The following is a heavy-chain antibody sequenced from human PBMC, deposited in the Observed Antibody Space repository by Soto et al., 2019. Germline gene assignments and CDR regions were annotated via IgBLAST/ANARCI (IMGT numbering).Heavy chain of an antibody. CDR1: GGTFSSYT. D-gene: IGHD2-15*01. CDR2: IIPILGIA. Sequence: SVKVSCKASGGTFSSYTISWVRQAPGQGLEWMGRIIPILGIANYAQKFQGRVTMTADTSTSTVYMELSSLRSEDTAVYYCASDRGYCSGGSCLYYYYYGMDVWGKGTTVTVSS. J-gene: IGHJ6*04. V-gene: IGHV1-69*02. CDR3: ASDRGYCSGGSCLYYYYYGMDV.